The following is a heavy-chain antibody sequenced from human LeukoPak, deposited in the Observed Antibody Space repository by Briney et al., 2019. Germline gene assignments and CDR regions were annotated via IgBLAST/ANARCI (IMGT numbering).Heavy chain of an antibody. V-gene: IGHV3-48*03. CDR1: GFTFSSYE. CDR2: ISSSGSTI. Sequence: PGGSLRLSCAASGFTFSSYEMNWVRQAPGKGLEWVSYISSSGSTIYYVDSVKGRFTISRDNAKNSLYLQMNSLRAEDTAVYYCAPWGGSYLRTLDYWGQGTLVTVSS. J-gene: IGHJ4*02. D-gene: IGHD1-26*01. CDR3: APWGGSYLRTLDY.